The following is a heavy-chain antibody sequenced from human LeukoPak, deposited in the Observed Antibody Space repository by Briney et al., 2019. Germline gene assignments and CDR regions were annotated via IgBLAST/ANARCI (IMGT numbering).Heavy chain of an antibody. CDR2: ISRSGST. J-gene: IGHJ3*01. CDR3: AKGGYFDFEN. D-gene: IGHD3-9*01. Sequence: PGGSLRLSCSASGFTFSTYDMQWDRQAPGMGLEWVSGISRSGSTYYTDSVKGRFTISRDNSKNTLDLQMNSLRAEDTAVYYCAKGGYFDFENWGQGTRVTVSS. V-gene: IGHV3-23*01. CDR1: GFTFSTYD.